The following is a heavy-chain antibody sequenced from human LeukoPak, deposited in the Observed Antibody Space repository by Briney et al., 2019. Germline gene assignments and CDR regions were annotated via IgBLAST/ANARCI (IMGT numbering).Heavy chain of an antibody. CDR3: ARLNFWSGYGNWFDP. D-gene: IGHD3-3*01. CDR1: GGSISSYD. Sequence: SETLSLTCTVSGGSISSYDLSWIRQPPGKGLEWIGRIYASGSTNYNPSLKSRVTMSVDTSKNQFSLKLSSVTAADTAVYYCARLNFWSGYGNWFDPWGQGTLVTVSS. J-gene: IGHJ5*02. CDR2: IYASGST. V-gene: IGHV4-4*07.